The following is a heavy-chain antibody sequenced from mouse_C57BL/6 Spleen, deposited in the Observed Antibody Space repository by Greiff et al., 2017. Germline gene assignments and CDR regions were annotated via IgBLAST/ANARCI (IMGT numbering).Heavy chain of an antibody. Sequence: DVKLVESGGGLVKPGGSLKLSCAASGFTFSDYGMHWVRQAPEKGLEWVAYISSGSSTIYYADTVKGRFTISRDNAKNTLFLQMTSLRSEDTAMDYCASPPYYGSSYGYCDVWGTGTTVTVSA. V-gene: IGHV5-17*01. D-gene: IGHD1-1*01. CDR1: GFTFSDYG. J-gene: IGHJ1*03. CDR2: ISSGSSTI. CDR3: ASPPYYGSSYGYCDV.